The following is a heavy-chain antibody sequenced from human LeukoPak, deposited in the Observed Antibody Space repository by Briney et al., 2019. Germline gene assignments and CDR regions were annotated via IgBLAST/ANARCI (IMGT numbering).Heavy chain of an antibody. J-gene: IGHJ6*03. CDR2: ISSSSSYI. D-gene: IGHD1-26*01. CDR1: GFTFSSYS. CDR3: ASELLLMTRNYYYMDV. Sequence: PGGSLRLSCAASGFTFSSYSMNWVRQAPGKGLEWVSSISSSSSYIYYADSVKGRFTISRDNAKNSLYLQMNSLRAEDTAVYYCASELLLMTRNYYYMDVWGKGTTVTVSS. V-gene: IGHV3-21*01.